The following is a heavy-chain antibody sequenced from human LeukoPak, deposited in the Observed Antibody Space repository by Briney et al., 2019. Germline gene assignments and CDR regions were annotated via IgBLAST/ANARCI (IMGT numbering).Heavy chain of an antibody. Sequence: ASVKVSCKASGNTFTGYYIHWVRQAPGQGLELMGWINPNSGGTNYAQEFQGRVTMTRDTSISTAYMELRLRSDDTAVYYCARSRNSHDYGDYYFDCWGQGTLVTVSS. CDR2: INPNSGGT. V-gene: IGHV1-2*02. J-gene: IGHJ4*02. CDR3: ARSRNSHDYGDYYFDC. D-gene: IGHD4-17*01. CDR1: GNTFTGYY.